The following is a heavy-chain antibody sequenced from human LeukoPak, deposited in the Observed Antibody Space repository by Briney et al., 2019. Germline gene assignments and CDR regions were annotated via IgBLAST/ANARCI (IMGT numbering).Heavy chain of an antibody. V-gene: IGHV3-23*01. CDR3: AKDRNYYYDSTLDWFDP. D-gene: IGHD3-22*01. J-gene: IGHJ5*02. Sequence: GALELSCAGPGFTFCRYAMSRVRPAPGKGLEWVFGIKCSGGSTYYADSVKGRFTISRDNSKNTLYLQMNSLRAEDTAVYYCAKDRNYYYDSTLDWFDPWGQGTLVTVSS. CDR1: GFTFCRYA. CDR2: IKCSGGST.